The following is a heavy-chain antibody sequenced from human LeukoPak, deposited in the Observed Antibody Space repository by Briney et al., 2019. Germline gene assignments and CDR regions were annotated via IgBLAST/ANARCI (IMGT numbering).Heavy chain of an antibody. CDR1: GYTLTELS. D-gene: IGHD2-21*02. J-gene: IGHJ4*02. V-gene: IGHV1-24*01. CDR2: FDPEDGET. CDR3: ATGRAYCGGDCPVVY. Sequence: GASVKVSCKASGYTLTELSMHWVRQAPGKGLEWMGGFDPEDGETIYAQKFQGRVTMTEDTSTDTAYMELSSLRSEDTAVYYCATGRAYCGGDCPVVYWGQGTLVTVSS.